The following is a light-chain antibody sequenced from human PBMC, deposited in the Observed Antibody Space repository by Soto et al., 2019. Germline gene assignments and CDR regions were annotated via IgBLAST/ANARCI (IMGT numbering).Light chain of an antibody. CDR3: SSYTTTSTVV. Sequence: QSVLAQPPSVSGAPGQRVTIPCTGSSSNIGAGYDVHWYQQSPGTAPKLLIYASSIRPSGVPDRISGSKSGNTASLTVSGLQAEDEADYYCSSYTTTSTVVFGGGTKLTVL. CDR2: ASS. V-gene: IGLV1-40*01. CDR1: SSNIGAGYD. J-gene: IGLJ2*01.